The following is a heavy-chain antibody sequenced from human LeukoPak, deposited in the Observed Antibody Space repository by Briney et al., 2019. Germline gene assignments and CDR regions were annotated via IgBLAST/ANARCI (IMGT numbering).Heavy chain of an antibody. D-gene: IGHD3-10*01. J-gene: IGHJ6*03. CDR3: ARDEYGSGSYYNVDYYYYYYMGV. CDR2: VSTTSSTI. Sequence: GGSLRLSCAASGFTFSSYSMSWVRQAPGKGLEWVSFVSTTSSTIYYADSVKGRFTISRDNAKNSLFLQMNSLRAEDTAVYYCARDEYGSGSYYNVDYYYYYYMGVWGKGTTVTISS. CDR1: GFTFSSYS. V-gene: IGHV3-48*01.